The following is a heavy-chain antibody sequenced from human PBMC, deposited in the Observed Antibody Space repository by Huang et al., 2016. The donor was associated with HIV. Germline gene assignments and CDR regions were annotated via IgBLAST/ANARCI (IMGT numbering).Heavy chain of an antibody. V-gene: IGHV5-51*01. J-gene: IGHJ3*02. CDR1: GYSFNNYW. CDR3: ARVRGYSYGIPHDAFDM. CDR2: IYPSDSDV. Sequence: EVQLVQSGAEVKKPGESLKISCKASGYSFNNYWIGWVRQMPGKGLEWMGIIYPSDSDVKYSPSFEGQVTISADKSIGTAYLQWRRLEASDSATYFCARVRGYSYGIPHDAFDMWGLGTVVIVSS. D-gene: IGHD5-18*01.